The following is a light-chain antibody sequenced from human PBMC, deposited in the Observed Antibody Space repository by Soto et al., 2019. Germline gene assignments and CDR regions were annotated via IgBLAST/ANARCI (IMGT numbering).Light chain of an antibody. Sequence: QSALTQPPSASGSPGQSVTISCTGTRSDVGGYNFVSWYQHLPGKAPKLIIYEVLKRPSGVPDRFSGFKSGNTASLTVSGLQAEDEADYFCSSYAGDNFYVFGTGTNSPS. J-gene: IGLJ1*01. CDR1: RSDVGGYNF. CDR2: EVL. V-gene: IGLV2-8*01. CDR3: SSYAGDNFYV.